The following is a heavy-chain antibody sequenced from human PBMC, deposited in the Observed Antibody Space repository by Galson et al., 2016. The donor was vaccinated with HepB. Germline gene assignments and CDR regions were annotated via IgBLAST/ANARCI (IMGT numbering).Heavy chain of an antibody. CDR3: ARGTPSILAY. CDR2: INQEGSEK. V-gene: IGHV3-7*01. Sequence: SLRLSCAASGFTFSSYWMSWVRQAPGKGLEWVANINQEGSEKNYVDSVKGRFTISRDNAKNSLYLQMNILRAEDTAVYYCARGTPSILAYWGQGTLVTVSS. J-gene: IGHJ4*02. D-gene: IGHD2-2*01. CDR1: GFTFSSYW.